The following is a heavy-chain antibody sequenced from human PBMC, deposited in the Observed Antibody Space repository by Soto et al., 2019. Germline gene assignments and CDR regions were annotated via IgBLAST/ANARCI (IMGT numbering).Heavy chain of an antibody. V-gene: IGHV1-3*01. CDR2: INAGNGNT. J-gene: IGHJ6*02. D-gene: IGHD3-22*01. CDR1: GYTFTSYA. CDR3: ARDPYYYYDSSGYYYYYYGMDV. Sequence: ASVKVSCKASGYTFTSYAMHWVRQAPGQRLEWMGWINAGNGNTKYSQKFQGRVTITRDTSASTAYMELSSLRSEDTAVYYCARDPYYYYDSSGYYYYYYGMDVWGQGTTVTVSS.